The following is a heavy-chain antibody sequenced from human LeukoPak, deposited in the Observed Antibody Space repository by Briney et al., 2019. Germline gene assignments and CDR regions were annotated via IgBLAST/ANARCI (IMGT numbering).Heavy chain of an antibody. Sequence: GGSLRLSCAASGFTFNRNAISWVRQAPGKGLEWVSTIGGSGDKTFYADSVKGRFTISRDNSKNMVHLQMNSLTGEDTALYYCVRRGDASSGWGDHDFWGQGALVTVSS. CDR1: GFTFNRNA. J-gene: IGHJ4*02. V-gene: IGHV3-23*01. CDR3: VRRGDASSGWGDHDF. CDR2: IGGSGDKT. D-gene: IGHD6-19*01.